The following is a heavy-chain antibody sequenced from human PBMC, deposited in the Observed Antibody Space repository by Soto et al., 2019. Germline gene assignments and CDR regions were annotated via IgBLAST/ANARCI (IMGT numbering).Heavy chain of an antibody. V-gene: IGHV4-39*01. CDR2: IYYSGST. CDR3: AGAAAGHDHYYYYGMDV. D-gene: IGHD6-13*01. Sequence: SETLSLTCTVSGGSISSSSYYWGWIRQPPGKGLEWIGSIYYSGSTYYNPSLKSRVTISVDTSKNQFSLKLSSVTAADTAVYYCAGAAAGHDHYYYYGMDVWGQGTTVTVSS. J-gene: IGHJ6*02. CDR1: GGSISSSSYY.